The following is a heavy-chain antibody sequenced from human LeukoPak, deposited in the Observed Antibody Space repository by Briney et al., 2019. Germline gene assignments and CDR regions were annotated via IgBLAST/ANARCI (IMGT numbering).Heavy chain of an antibody. CDR1: GYTLTELS. CDR3: AATLPVRGDVFDY. V-gene: IGHV1-24*01. CDR2: FDPEDGET. J-gene: IGHJ4*02. Sequence: ASVKVSCKVSGYTLTELSMHWVRQAPGKGLEWMGGFDPEDGETIYAQKFRGRVTMTEDTSTDTAYMELSSLRSEDTAVYYCAATLPVRGDVFDYWGQGTLVTVSP. D-gene: IGHD3-10*01.